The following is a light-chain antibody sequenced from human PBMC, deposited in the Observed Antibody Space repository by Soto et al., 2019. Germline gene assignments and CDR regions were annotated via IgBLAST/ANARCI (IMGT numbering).Light chain of an antibody. CDR1: QSISRW. V-gene: IGKV1-5*01. J-gene: IGKJ2*01. Sequence: DIEMTQSPSTLSASTGDRVTISCRASQSISRWLAWYQQKPGKAPKVLIYDASSLESGVPSRFSGSGSGTEFTLTISRLQPDYSATYYWQQYNSPATFGQGTKLEIK. CDR2: DAS. CDR3: QQYNSPAT.